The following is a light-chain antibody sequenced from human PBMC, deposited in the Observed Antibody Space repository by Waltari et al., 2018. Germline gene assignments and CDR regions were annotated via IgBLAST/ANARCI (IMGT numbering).Light chain of an antibody. CDR3: CSYAGSVV. V-gene: IGLV2-23*01. J-gene: IGLJ2*01. CDR1: SSAVNNYNF. Sequence: QSALTQPASVSGSPGQSITLSCTGISSAVNNYNFVSWYQQHPGKAPKLMIDEGTKRPSGVSNRFSGSKSGNTASPTISGLQAEDEADYYCCSYAGSVVFGGGTKLTVL. CDR2: EGT.